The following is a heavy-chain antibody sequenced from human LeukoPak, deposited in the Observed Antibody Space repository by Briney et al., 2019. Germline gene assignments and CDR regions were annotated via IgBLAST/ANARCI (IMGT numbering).Heavy chain of an antibody. J-gene: IGHJ4*02. D-gene: IGHD3-22*01. CDR1: GFTFSSYA. CDR3: AKGSYYDSSGSFYFDY. CDR2: ISGSGDNT. V-gene: IGHV3-23*01. Sequence: GSLSLSCAASGFTFSSYAMSWVRQAPGKGLEWVSGISGSGDNTYYADSVKGRFTISRDNSKNTLYVQVNSLGTEDTAAYYCAKGSYYDSSGSFYFDYWGQGTLVTVSS.